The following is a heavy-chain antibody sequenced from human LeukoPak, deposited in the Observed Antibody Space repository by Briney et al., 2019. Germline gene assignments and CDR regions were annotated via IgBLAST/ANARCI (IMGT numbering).Heavy chain of an antibody. V-gene: IGHV3-74*01. CDR2: INTDGSST. CDR1: GFTFSSYW. D-gene: IGHD6-6*01. Sequence: PGGSLRLSCAASGFTFSSYWMHWVRHAPGKGLVWVSRINTDGSSTTYADSVMGRFTISRDSAKNTLYLQMNSLRAEDTAVYYCARGIAARYYFDYWGQGTLVTVSS. CDR3: ARGIAARYYFDY. J-gene: IGHJ4*02.